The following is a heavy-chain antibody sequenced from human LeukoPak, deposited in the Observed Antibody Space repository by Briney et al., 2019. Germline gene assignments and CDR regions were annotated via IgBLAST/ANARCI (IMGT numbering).Heavy chain of an antibody. CDR3: ARDQGPPNLVSGMDV. J-gene: IGHJ6*02. D-gene: IGHD1-1*01. CDR2: IYYSVST. V-gene: IGHV4-59*01. CDR1: GGSISSYY. Sequence: SETLSLTCLLSGGSISSYYWSWIRQPPGEGLEWLGYIYYSVSTNYNPSLQSRVTISVYTSKNQFSLKLSSVTAADTAVYYCARDQGPPNLVSGMDVWGQGTTVTVSS.